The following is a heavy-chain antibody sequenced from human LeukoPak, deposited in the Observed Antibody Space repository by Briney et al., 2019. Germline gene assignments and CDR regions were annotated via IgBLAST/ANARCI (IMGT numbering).Heavy chain of an antibody. V-gene: IGHV3-21*01. CDR3: ARADYYDSSGYYSYYFDY. CDR2: ISSSSSYI. D-gene: IGHD3-22*01. CDR1: EFTFSSYN. J-gene: IGHJ4*02. Sequence: GGSLRLSCAASEFTFSSYNMNWVRQAPGKGLEWVSSISSSSSYIHYADSVKGRFTISRDNAKNSLYLQMNSLRAEDTAVYYCARADYYDSSGYYSYYFDYWGQGTLVTVSS.